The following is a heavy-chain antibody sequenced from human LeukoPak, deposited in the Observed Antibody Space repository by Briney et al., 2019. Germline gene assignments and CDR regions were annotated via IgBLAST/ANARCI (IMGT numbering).Heavy chain of an antibody. V-gene: IGHV3-48*01. D-gene: IGHD3-3*01. Sequence: AGSLRLSCAASGFTFSSYSKNWVRQAPGKGLEWFSYISSSSSSIYYADSVKGRFTISRDNAKNALYMQMNSLRAEETAVYYCARADFWSGYYMDYWGQGTLVTVSS. CDR3: ARADFWSGYYMDY. J-gene: IGHJ4*02. CDR2: ISSSSSSI. CDR1: GFTFSSYS.